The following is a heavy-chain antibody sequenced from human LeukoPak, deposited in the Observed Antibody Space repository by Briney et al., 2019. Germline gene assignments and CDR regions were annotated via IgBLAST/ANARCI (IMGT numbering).Heavy chain of an antibody. V-gene: IGHV3-7*01. CDR2: IKQDASEK. J-gene: IGHJ4*02. Sequence: GSLSLSCAASGFTFSSYWMSWVRQAPGKGLEWVANIKQDASEKNYVDSVKGRFTISRDNAENSLYLQMNSLRAEDTAVYCCARGGWYPDNWGQGTLVTVSS. D-gene: IGHD6-19*01. CDR3: ARGGWYPDN. CDR1: GFTFSSYW.